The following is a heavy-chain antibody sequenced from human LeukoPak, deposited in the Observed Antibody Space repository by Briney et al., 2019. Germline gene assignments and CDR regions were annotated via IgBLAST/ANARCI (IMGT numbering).Heavy chain of an antibody. Sequence: ASVKVSCKASGYTFTSYGISWVRQAPGQGLEWMGWISAYNGNTNYAQKLQGRVTMTTDTSTSTAYMELRSLRSDDTAVYYCAREDCSGGSCYPSALNWFDPWGQGTLVTVSS. CDR3: AREDCSGGSCYPSALNWFDP. CDR2: ISAYNGNT. V-gene: IGHV1-18*01. CDR1: GYTFTSYG. D-gene: IGHD2-15*01. J-gene: IGHJ5*02.